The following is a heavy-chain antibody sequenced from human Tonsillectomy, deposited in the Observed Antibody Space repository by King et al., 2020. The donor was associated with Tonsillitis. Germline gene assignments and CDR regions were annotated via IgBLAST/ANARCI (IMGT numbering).Heavy chain of an antibody. CDR2: IIPTLGIA. D-gene: IGHD5-24*01. CDR1: GGTFSSYA. V-gene: IGHV1-69*09. Sequence: QLQLVQSGAEVKKPGSSVKVSCKASGGTFSSYAISWVRQAPGQGLEWMGRIIPTLGIANYAQMFQGRVTITADKSTSTAYVELSSLRSEDTAVYYCARDRNEGWLQSLGPWGQGTLVTVSS. CDR3: ARDRNEGWLQSLGP. J-gene: IGHJ5*02.